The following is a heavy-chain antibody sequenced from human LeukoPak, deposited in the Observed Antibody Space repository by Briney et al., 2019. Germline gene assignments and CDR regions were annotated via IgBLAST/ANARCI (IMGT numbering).Heavy chain of an antibody. CDR2: ISGSGGST. CDR3: AKASGFWSGYRHFDY. Sequence: PGGSLRLSCAASGFTFSSYAMSWVRQTPGKGLEWVSAISGSGGSTYYADSVKGRFTISRDNSKNTLYLQMNSLRAEDTAVYYCAKASGFWSGYRHFDYWGQGTLVTVSS. D-gene: IGHD3-3*01. J-gene: IGHJ4*02. CDR1: GFTFSSYA. V-gene: IGHV3-23*01.